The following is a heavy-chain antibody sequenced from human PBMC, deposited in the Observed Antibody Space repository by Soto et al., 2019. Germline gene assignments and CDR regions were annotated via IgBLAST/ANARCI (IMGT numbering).Heavy chain of an antibody. V-gene: IGHV3-33*01. CDR2: IWYDGSNK. CDR3: ARDSVDTAMVTDY. CDR1: GFTFSSYG. D-gene: IGHD5-18*01. J-gene: IGHJ4*02. Sequence: QVQLVESGGGVVQPGRSLRLSCAASGFTFSSYGMHWVRQAPGKGLEWVAVIWYDGSNKYYADSVKGRFTISRDNSKNTLYLQMNSLRAEDTAVYYCARDSVDTAMVTDYWGQGTLVTVSS.